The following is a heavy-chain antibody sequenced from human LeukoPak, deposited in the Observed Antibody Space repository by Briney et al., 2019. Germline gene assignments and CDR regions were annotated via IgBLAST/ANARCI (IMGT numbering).Heavy chain of an antibody. V-gene: IGHV3-30*02. CDR2: IRYDGSNK. J-gene: IGHJ4*02. CDR1: GFTFSSYG. CDR3: AKDQRGVLGIVVVPAALDY. Sequence: GGSLRLSCAASGFTFSSYGMHWFRQAPGKGLEWVAFIRYDGSNKYYADSVKGRFTISRDNSKNTLYLQMNSLRAEDTAVYYCAKDQRGVLGIVVVPAALDYWGQGTLVTVSS. D-gene: IGHD2-2*01.